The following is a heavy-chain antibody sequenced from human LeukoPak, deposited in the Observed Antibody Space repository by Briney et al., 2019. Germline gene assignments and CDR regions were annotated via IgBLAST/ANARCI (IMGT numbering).Heavy chain of an antibody. J-gene: IGHJ3*02. D-gene: IGHD6-13*01. CDR1: GFTFSIYG. CDR2: ISDDGGKK. Sequence: GGSLRLSCAASGFTFSIYGMHWVRQAPGKGLEWVALISDDGGKKYYADSVKGLFTISRDNSKNTLYLQMNSLRAEDTAVYYCAKIAAGNAFDIWGQGTMVTVSS. CDR3: AKIAAGNAFDI. V-gene: IGHV3-30*18.